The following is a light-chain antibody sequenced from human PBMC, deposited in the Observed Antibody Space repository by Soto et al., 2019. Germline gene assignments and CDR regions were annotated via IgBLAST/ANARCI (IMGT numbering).Light chain of an antibody. V-gene: IGKV3-11*01. J-gene: IGKJ4*01. CDR2: DAS. CDR1: QTISSH. Sequence: EIVLTQSPATLSLSPGEGATLSCRASQTISSHLAWYQQKPGQAPRLLMYDASNRATGVPARFSGSGSGTDLTLTISSLAPEDFAVYYCQQRPTWPLTFGGGTKVEIK. CDR3: QQRPTWPLT.